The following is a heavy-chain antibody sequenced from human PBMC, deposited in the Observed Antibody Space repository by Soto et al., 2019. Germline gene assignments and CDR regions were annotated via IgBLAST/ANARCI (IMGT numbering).Heavy chain of an antibody. CDR3: AKDEGVVGTLGLFDY. D-gene: IGHD3-3*01. CDR1: GFDFTSYA. Sequence: QVQLVASGGGAVQPGESLRLSCVASGFDFTSYAMHWVRQAPGKGLESVPVMSSDGSKIHHTASVQGRFTISRDNSKNTLYLQMNSLRKEDTAVYFCAKDEGVVGTLGLFDYWGQGTLVSVSS. J-gene: IGHJ4*02. CDR2: MSSDGSKI. V-gene: IGHV3-30*18.